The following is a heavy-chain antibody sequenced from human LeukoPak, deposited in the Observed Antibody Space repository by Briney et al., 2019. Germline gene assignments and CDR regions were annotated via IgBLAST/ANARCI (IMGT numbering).Heavy chain of an antibody. CDR3: AKAQGGSGWYGPNWYFDL. Sequence: GGSLRLSCAASGFTFDDYAMHWVRQAPGKGLEWVSGISWNSGSIGYADSVKGRFTISRDNAKNSLYLQMNSLRAEDVALYYCAKAQGGSGWYGPNWYFDLWGRGTLVTVSS. CDR1: GFTFDDYA. D-gene: IGHD6-19*01. J-gene: IGHJ2*01. CDR2: ISWNSGSI. V-gene: IGHV3-9*03.